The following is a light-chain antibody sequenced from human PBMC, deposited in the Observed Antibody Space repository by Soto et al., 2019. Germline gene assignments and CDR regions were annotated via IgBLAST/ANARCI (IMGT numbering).Light chain of an antibody. CDR2: DAS. V-gene: IGKV1-33*01. CDR1: QDINNF. CDR3: QQYDKFPPFT. J-gene: IGKJ5*01. Sequence: DIQMTQSPSSLSASVGDRVTITCQASQDINNFLNWYQQKPGKAPKLLIYDASNLETVVPSRFSGSGSGTDFTFTISSLQPEDIATYYCQQYDKFPPFTFCQGTRLENK.